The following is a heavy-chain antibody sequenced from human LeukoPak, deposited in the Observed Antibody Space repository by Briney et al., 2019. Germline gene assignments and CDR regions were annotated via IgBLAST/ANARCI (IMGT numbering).Heavy chain of an antibody. V-gene: IGHV3-21*01. J-gene: IGHJ3*02. Sequence: GGSLRLSCAASGFTFSSYSMNWVRQAPGKGLEWVSSISSSSYIYYADSVKGRFTISRDNAKNSLYLQMNSLRAEDTAVYYCAREKGASGATRWDAFDIWGQGTMVTVSS. CDR1: GFTFSSYS. CDR2: ISSSSYI. CDR3: AREKGASGATRWDAFDI. D-gene: IGHD1-26*01.